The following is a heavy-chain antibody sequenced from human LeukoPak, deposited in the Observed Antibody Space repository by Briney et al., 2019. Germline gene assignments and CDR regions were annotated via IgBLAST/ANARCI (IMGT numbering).Heavy chain of an antibody. CDR2: VKQDGSEK. CDR3: ATRYFDL. V-gene: IGHV3-7*01. CDR1: GFTFSSYV. Sequence: GGSLRLSCAASGFTFSSYVMSWVRQAPGKGLEWVANVKQDGSEKYYVASVKGRFTISRDNAKNSLYLQMNSLRAEDTAVYYCATRYFDLWGRGTLVTVSS. J-gene: IGHJ2*01.